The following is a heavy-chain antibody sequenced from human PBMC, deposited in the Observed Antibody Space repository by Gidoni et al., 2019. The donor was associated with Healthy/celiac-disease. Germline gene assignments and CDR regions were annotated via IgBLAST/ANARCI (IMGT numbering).Heavy chain of an antibody. CDR2: IKSDGSST. CDR3: ARDYPVAYSGYDY. J-gene: IGHJ4*02. CDR1: GLPFSSYW. D-gene: IGHD5-12*01. Sequence: EVQLVESGGGLVQPGGSLGLSGAASGLPFSSYWMHWVRQAPGEGLVWGSRIKSDGSSTSYADSVKGRFTISRDNAKNTLYLQMNSLRAEDTAVYYCARDYPVAYSGYDYWGQGTLVTVSS. V-gene: IGHV3-74*01.